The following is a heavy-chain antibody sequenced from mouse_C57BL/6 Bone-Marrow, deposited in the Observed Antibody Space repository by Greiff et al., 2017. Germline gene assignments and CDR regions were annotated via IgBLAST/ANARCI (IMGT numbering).Heavy chain of an antibody. CDR2: ISSGGSYT. CDR1: GFTFSSYG. Sequence: EVNVVESGGDLVKPGGSLKLSCAASGFTFSSYGMSWVRQTPDKRLEWVATISSGGSYTYYPDSVKGRFTISRDNAKNTLYLQMSSLKSEDTAMYYCASHYYGSSYYYAMDYWGQGTSVTVSS. V-gene: IGHV5-6*01. J-gene: IGHJ4*01. CDR3: ASHYYGSSYYYAMDY. D-gene: IGHD1-1*01.